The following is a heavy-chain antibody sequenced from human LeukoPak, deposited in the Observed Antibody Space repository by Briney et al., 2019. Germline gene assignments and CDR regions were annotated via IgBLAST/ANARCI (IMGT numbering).Heavy chain of an antibody. Sequence: PGGSLRLSCAASGFTFSSYAMSGVRQAPGKGLEWVSAISGSGGSTYYADSVKGRFTISRDNSKNTLYLQMNSLRAEDTAVYYCAKEEYCSGGSCYPSYYYYYGMDVWGQGTTVAVSS. J-gene: IGHJ6*02. D-gene: IGHD2-15*01. CDR2: ISGSGGST. CDR1: GFTFSSYA. CDR3: AKEEYCSGGSCYPSYYYYYGMDV. V-gene: IGHV3-23*01.